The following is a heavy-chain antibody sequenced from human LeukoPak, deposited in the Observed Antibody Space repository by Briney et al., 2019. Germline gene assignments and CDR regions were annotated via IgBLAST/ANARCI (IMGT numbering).Heavy chain of an antibody. CDR3: ARTGGQQLADFDY. J-gene: IGHJ4*02. Sequence: SETLSLTCTVSGGSISSYYWSWIRQPPGKGLEWIGYIYYSGSTNYNPSLKSRVTISVDTSKNQFSLKLSSVTAADTAVYYCARTGGQQLADFDYWGQGTLVTVS. CDR1: GGSISSYY. D-gene: IGHD6-6*01. CDR2: IYYSGST. V-gene: IGHV4-59*01.